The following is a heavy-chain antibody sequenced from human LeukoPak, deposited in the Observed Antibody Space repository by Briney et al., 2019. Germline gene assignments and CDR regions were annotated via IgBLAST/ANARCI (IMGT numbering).Heavy chain of an antibody. V-gene: IGHV3-7*01. CDR1: GFTFSSYW. CDR3: AKSNFDTFDI. D-gene: IGHD2/OR15-2a*01. Sequence: GGSLRLSCAASGFTFSSYWMSWVRQAPGKGLEWVANIKHDGSVQYCVDSVKGRFTMSRDNAKNSLYLQLHSLRAEDTAVYYCAKSNFDTFDIWGQGTMVTVSS. J-gene: IGHJ3*02. CDR2: IKHDGSVQ.